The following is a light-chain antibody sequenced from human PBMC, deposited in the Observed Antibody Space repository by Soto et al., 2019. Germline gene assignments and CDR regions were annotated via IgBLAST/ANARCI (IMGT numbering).Light chain of an antibody. CDR2: GAS. Sequence: EIVLTQSPGTLSLSPGERATLSCRANQTVTSTYLAWYQQKPGQAPRFLIYGASRRATGIPDRFSGSGSGTDFTLTISRLEPEDFAVYYCQQYGGSPRITFGGGTKVEIK. J-gene: IGKJ4*01. CDR3: QQYGGSPRIT. V-gene: IGKV3-20*01. CDR1: QTVTSTY.